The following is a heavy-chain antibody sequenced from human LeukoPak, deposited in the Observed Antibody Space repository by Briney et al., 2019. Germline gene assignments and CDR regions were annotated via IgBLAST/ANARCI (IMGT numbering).Heavy chain of an antibody. CDR3: ASLFDGGSAHWYFDL. CDR1: GGSFSEYY. Sequence: SETLSLTCAVYGGSFSEYYWSWIRQPPEKGLDWIGEITRTGRINYNPALKGRVTMSLDTSKNQFSLELSSMTAADTAVYYCASLFDGGSAHWYFDLWGRGTLVTVSS. D-gene: IGHD3-16*01. CDR2: ITRTGRI. J-gene: IGHJ2*01. V-gene: IGHV4-34*01.